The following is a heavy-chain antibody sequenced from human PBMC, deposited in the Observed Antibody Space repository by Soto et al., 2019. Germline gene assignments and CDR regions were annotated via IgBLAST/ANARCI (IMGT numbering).Heavy chain of an antibody. V-gene: IGHV3-74*01. CDR2: IDSDGSST. D-gene: IGHD3-10*01. CDR1: GFTFSSYW. J-gene: IGHJ4*02. Sequence: EVQLVESGGGLVQPGGSLRLSCAASGFTFSSYWMHWARQAPGKGLVWLSHIDSDGSSTTYADSVKGRFTISRDNAKNMVYLQMNSLRAEDTAVYYCVRDDVCRGIDYWGLGTLVTVSS. CDR3: VRDDVCRGIDY.